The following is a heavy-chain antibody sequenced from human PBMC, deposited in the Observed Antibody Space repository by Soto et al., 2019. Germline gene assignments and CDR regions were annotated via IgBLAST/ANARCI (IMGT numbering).Heavy chain of an antibody. J-gene: IGHJ4*02. CDR3: ARDLIIEDTPGDDFDY. D-gene: IGHD5-12*01. V-gene: IGHV3-74*01. Sequence: EVQLVESGGGLVQPGGSLRLSCATSGFTFTTYWMHWVRQAPGKGLMWVSRITPDGGSTSYADSVKGRFTISRDNDKTKLYLQMNGLRAEDTAIYYCARDLIIEDTPGDDFDYWGQGTLVAVSS. CDR1: GFTFTTYW. CDR2: ITPDGGST.